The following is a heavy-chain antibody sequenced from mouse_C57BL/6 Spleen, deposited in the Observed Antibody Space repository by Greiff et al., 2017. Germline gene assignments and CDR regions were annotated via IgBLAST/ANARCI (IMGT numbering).Heavy chain of an antibody. V-gene: IGHV1-80*01. CDR3: ANYGSSDWYFDV. Sequence: QVHVKQSGAELVKPGASVKISCKASGYAFSSYWMNWVKQRPGKGLEWIGQIYPGDGDTNYNGKFKGKATLTADKSSSTAYMQLSSLTSEDSAVYFCANYGSSDWYFDVWGTGTTVTVSS. J-gene: IGHJ1*03. D-gene: IGHD1-1*01. CDR2: IYPGDGDT. CDR1: GYAFSSYW.